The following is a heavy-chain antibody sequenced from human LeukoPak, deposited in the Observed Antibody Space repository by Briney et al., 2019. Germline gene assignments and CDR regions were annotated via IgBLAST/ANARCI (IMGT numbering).Heavy chain of an antibody. CDR3: ARPDDYGDYFDY. V-gene: IGHV3-66*01. D-gene: IGHD4-17*01. CDR1: GFTVTSNY. J-gene: IGHJ4*02. Sequence: GGSLRLSCAASGFTVTSNYMSWVRQAPGKGLEWVSVIYSGGSTYYADSVKGRFTISRDNSKNTVYLQMNSLRAEDTAVYYCARPDDYGDYFDYWGQGTLVTVSS. CDR2: IYSGGST.